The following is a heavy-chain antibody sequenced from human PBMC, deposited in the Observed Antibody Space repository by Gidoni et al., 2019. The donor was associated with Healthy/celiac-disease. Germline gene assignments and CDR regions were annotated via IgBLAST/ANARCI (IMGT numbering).Heavy chain of an antibody. Sequence: QVQLVQSGAEVKKPGASVKVSCKASGYTFTSYGISWVRQAPGQGLEWMGWISAYNGNTNYAQKLQGRVTMTTDTSTSTAYMELRSLRSDDTAVYYCARGYYDFWSGYYTGDIGYYFDYWGQGTLVTVSS. J-gene: IGHJ4*02. CDR3: ARGYYDFWSGYYTGDIGYYFDY. V-gene: IGHV1-18*01. D-gene: IGHD3-3*01. CDR1: GYTFTSYG. CDR2: ISAYNGNT.